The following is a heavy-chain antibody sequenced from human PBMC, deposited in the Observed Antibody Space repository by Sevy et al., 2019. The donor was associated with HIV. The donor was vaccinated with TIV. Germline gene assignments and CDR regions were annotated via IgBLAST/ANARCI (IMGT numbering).Heavy chain of an antibody. CDR1: GFTFDDYT. J-gene: IGHJ3*02. D-gene: IGHD3-22*01. CDR3: AKGIYDSSGYYPDDAFDI. CDR2: ISWDGGST. Sequence: GGSLRISCAASGFTFDDYTMHWVRQAPGKGLEWVSLISWDGGSTYYADSVKGRFTISRDNSKNSLYLQMNSLRTEDTALYYCAKGIYDSSGYYPDDAFDIWGQGTMVTVSS. V-gene: IGHV3-43*01.